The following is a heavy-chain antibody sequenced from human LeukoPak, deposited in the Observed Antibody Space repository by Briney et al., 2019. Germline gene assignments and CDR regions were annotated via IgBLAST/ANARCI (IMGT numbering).Heavy chain of an antibody. J-gene: IGHJ4*02. CDR1: GFTFSSYG. CDR3: ARVVVPAATDY. CDR2: ISYDGSNK. V-gene: IGHV3-30*03. D-gene: IGHD2-2*01. Sequence: GGSLRLSCAASGFTFSSYGMHWVRQAPGKGLEWVAVISYDGSNKYYADSVKGRFTISRDNAKNSLYLQMNSLRAEDTAVYYRARVVVPAATDYWGQGTLVTVSS.